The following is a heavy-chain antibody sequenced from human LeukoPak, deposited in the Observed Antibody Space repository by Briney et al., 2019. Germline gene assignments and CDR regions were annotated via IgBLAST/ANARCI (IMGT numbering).Heavy chain of an antibody. V-gene: IGHV1-2*02. CDR3: ARDRYSTVSSGAFDI. CDR2: INPNSGGT. D-gene: IGHD6-13*01. CDR1: GYTFTGYY. J-gene: IGHJ3*02. Sequence: ASVKVSCKASGYTFTGYYMHWVRQAPGQGLEWMGWINPNSGGTNYAQKLQGRVTMTTDTSTSTAYMELRSLRSDDTAVYYCARDRYSTVSSGAFDIWGQGTMVTVSS.